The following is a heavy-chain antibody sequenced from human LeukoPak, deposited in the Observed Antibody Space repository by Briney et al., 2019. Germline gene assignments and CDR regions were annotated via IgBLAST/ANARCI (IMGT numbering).Heavy chain of an antibody. D-gene: IGHD6-13*01. CDR1: GFTFDDYS. CDR3: AKETGRQQFPYGYSFDY. J-gene: IGHJ4*02. CDR2: ISWDSSST. V-gene: IGHV3-43*01. Sequence: SGGSLRLSCAASGFTFDDYSMHWVRQAPGKGLEWVSLISWDSSSTYYADSVKGRFTISRDNSKNSLYLQMNSLRSEDTALYYCAKETGRQQFPYGYSFDYWGQGTLVTVSS.